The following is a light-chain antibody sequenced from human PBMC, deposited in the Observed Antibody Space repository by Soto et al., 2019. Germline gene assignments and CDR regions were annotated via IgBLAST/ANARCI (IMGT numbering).Light chain of an antibody. Sequence: AMTQSPLSLSVTPGQPASISCKSSQSLLHITGETFLFWYLQKPGQSPQLLIYEVSTRVSGVPERFSGSGSGTDFTLEISRVETDDVGIYYCMQSTQLPPTFGQGTRLDIK. CDR2: EVS. V-gene: IGKV2D-29*02. CDR3: MQSTQLPPT. J-gene: IGKJ5*01. CDR1: QSLLHITGETF.